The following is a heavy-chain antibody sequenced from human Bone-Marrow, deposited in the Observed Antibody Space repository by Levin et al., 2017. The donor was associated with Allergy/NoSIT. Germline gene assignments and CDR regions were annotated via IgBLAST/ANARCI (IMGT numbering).Heavy chain of an antibody. J-gene: IGHJ4*02. Sequence: GGSLRLSCVVSGFNFSSYGFHWVRQVPGKGLEWVATIGKGEYKSDYVDPLRGQFTMYVDSVKGRFTISRDNPKNTVYLQMNNLRSDDTAMYFCTVASGDHWGQGTLVTVS. D-gene: IGHD6-19*01. CDR2: IGKGEYKS. V-gene: IGHV3-30*02. CDR1: GFNFSSYG. CDR3: TVASGDH.